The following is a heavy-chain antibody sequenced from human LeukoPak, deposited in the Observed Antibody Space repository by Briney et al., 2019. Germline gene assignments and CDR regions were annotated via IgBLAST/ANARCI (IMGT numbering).Heavy chain of an antibody. V-gene: IGHV4-34*01. Sequence: SETLSLTCGVYGGSFSTYYWTWIRQPPGKGLEWIGEINHSGRTNYNPSLKSRITISIDTSKNQFSLNLSSVTATDTAVYYCARVILVMVYAAFAYWGQGTLVTVSS. J-gene: IGHJ4*02. CDR2: INHSGRT. CDR1: GGSFSTYY. CDR3: ARVILVMVYAAFAY. D-gene: IGHD2-8*01.